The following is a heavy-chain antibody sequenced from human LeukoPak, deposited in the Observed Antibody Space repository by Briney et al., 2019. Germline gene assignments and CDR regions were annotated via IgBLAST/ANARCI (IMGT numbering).Heavy chain of an antibody. CDR1: GSTFSNAW. Sequence: GGSLRLSCAASGSTFSNAWMSWVRQAPGKGLEWVGRIKSKTDGGTTDYAAPVNGRFTISRDDSKNTLYLQMNSLKTEDTAVYYCTTDLRYCSGGSCSYGMDVWGQGTTVTVSS. D-gene: IGHD2-15*01. CDR2: IKSKTDGGTT. V-gene: IGHV3-15*01. CDR3: TTDLRYCSGGSCSYGMDV. J-gene: IGHJ6*02.